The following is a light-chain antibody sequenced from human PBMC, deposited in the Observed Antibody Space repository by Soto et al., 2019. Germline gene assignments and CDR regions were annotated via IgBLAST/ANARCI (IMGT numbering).Light chain of an antibody. J-gene: IGLJ2*01. CDR3: SSQTSSSTQV. Sequence: QSVLTQPASVSGSPGQSINISCTGTSSDIGGYNYVSWYQQSPGKVPKLMIFDVSNRPSGIPARFSGSKSGYTASLTISGLQAEDEGVYYCSSQTSSSTQVVGGGTQLTVL. CDR2: DVS. CDR1: SSDIGGYNY. V-gene: IGLV2-14*01.